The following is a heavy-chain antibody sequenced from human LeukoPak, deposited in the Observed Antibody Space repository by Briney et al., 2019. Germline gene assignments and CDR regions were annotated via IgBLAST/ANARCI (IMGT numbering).Heavy chain of an antibody. J-gene: IGHJ3*02. CDR1: GGSISSSNW. V-gene: IGHV4-4*02. CDR2: ISHSGST. CDR3: ARGRKIVGGTWRPFDI. Sequence: SETLSLTCAVSGGSISSSNWWSWVRQPPGKGLEWIGEISHSGSTNYNPSLKSQVTISVDTSKNQVSLKLNSVTAADTAVYYCARGRKIVGGTWRPFDIWGQGTMVTVSS. D-gene: IGHD1-26*01.